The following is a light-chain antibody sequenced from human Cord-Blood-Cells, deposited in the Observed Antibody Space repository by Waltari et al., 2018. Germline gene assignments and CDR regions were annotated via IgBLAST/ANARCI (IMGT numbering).Light chain of an antibody. CDR3: SSYTSSSTLV. V-gene: IGLV2-14*01. CDR1: SSDVGGSNS. Sequence: QSALTPPASVSGSPGQSITIPCTGTSSDVGGSNSLPWYQQHPGTAPKLMIYEVSNRPSGVSNRFSGSKSGNTASLTISGLQAEDEADYYCSSYTSSSTLVFGTGTKVTVL. J-gene: IGLJ1*01. CDR2: EVS.